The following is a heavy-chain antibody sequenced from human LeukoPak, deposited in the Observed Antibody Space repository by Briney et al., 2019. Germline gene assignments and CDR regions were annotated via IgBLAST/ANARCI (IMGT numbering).Heavy chain of an antibody. CDR2: ISSSSSYI. D-gene: IGHD3-22*01. J-gene: IGHJ4*02. Sequence: KPGGSPRLSCAASGFTFSSYSMNWVRQAPGKGLEWVSSISSSSSYIYYADSVKGRFTISRDNSRDTLYLQMNSLRAEDTAVYYCAKAYYYDSTGYYYEYYFDYWGLGTLVTVSS. CDR1: GFTFSSYS. V-gene: IGHV3-21*04. CDR3: AKAYYYDSTGYYYEYYFDY.